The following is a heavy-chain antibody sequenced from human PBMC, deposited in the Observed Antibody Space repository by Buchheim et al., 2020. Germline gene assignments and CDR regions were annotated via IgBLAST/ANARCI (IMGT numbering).Heavy chain of an antibody. CDR1: GFTFSSYE. V-gene: IGHV3-48*03. CDR3: AREMATFVY. CDR2: ISSSGSTI. J-gene: IGHJ4*02. D-gene: IGHD5-24*01. Sequence: EVQLVESGGGLVQPGGPLRLSCAASGFTFSSYEMNWVRQAPGKGLEWVAYISSSGSTIYYADSVKGRFTIYRDNAKNSLSLQMSSLRGEETAVYYCAREMATFVYWGQRTL.